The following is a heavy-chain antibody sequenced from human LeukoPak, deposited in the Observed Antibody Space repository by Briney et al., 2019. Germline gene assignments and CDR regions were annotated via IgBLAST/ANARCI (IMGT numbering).Heavy chain of an antibody. CDR3: TTDLGATMIRGVIVS. CDR1: GFTFTNAW. D-gene: IGHD3-10*01. CDR2: IKSKGDGETT. V-gene: IGHV3-15*05. J-gene: IGHJ4*02. Sequence: GGSLRFSCAASGFTFTNAWMTWVRQAPGKGLEWVGRIKSKGDGETTDYAAFVKGRFSMSRDDSRATMYLQMYSLEAEDTAVYYCTTDLGATMIRGVIVSWGQGALVTVSS.